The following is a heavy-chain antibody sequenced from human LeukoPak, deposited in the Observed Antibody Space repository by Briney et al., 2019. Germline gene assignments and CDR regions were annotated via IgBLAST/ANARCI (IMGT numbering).Heavy chain of an antibody. CDR3: ARDGDSSGYYLDAFDI. CDR2: IYYSGST. V-gene: IGHV4-31*03. CDR1: GGSISSGGYY. J-gene: IGHJ3*02. Sequence: SETLSLTCTVSGGSISSGGYYWSWIRQHPGKGLEWIGYIYYSGSTYYNPSLKSRVTISVDTSKNQFSLQLSSVTAADTAVYYCARDGDSSGYYLDAFDIWGQGTMVTVSS. D-gene: IGHD3-22*01.